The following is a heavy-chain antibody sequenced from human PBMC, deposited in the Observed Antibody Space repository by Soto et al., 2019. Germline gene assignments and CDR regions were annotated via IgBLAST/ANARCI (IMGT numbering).Heavy chain of an antibody. CDR2: IIPIFGTA. CDR3: ARDLGYCSSTSCEAFDY. Sequence: SVKVSCKASGGTFSSYAISWVRQAPGQGLEWMGGIIPIFGTANYAQKFQGRVTITADESTSTAYMELSSLRSEDTAVYYCARDLGYCSSTSCEAFDYWGQGTLVTVSS. D-gene: IGHD2-2*01. J-gene: IGHJ4*02. V-gene: IGHV1-69*13. CDR1: GGTFSSYA.